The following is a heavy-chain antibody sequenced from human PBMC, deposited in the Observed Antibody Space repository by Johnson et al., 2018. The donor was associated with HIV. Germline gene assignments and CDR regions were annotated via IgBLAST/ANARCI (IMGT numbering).Heavy chain of an antibody. Sequence: VQLVESGGVVVQPGGSLRLSCAASGFTFDDYAMHWVRQAPGKGLEWVSLISWDGGSTYYADSVKGRITVSRDNSKNSLYLQMNSLRAEDTAVYYCAGDCSSTSCYPDAFDIWGQGTMVTVSS. CDR1: GFTFDDYA. J-gene: IGHJ3*02. V-gene: IGHV3-43D*03. CDR3: AGDCSSTSCYPDAFDI. D-gene: IGHD2-2*01. CDR2: ISWDGGST.